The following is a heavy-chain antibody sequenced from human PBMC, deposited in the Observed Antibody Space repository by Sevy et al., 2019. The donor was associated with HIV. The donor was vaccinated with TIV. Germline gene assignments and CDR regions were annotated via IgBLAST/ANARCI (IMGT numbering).Heavy chain of an antibody. J-gene: IGHJ4*02. CDR1: GGTFSSYA. D-gene: IGHD3-3*01. CDR2: IIPIFGTA. CDR3: ARVRWGFWSGYYVPSDY. V-gene: IGHV1-69*13. Sequence: ASVKVSCKASGGTFSSYAISWVRQAPGQGLEWMGGIIPIFGTANYAQKFQGRVTITADESTSTAYMELSSLRSEDTAVYYCARVRWGFWSGYYVPSDYWGQGTLVTVSS.